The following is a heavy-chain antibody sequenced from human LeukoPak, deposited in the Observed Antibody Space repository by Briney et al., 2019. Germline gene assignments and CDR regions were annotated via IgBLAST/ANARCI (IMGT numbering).Heavy chain of an antibody. D-gene: IGHD4-17*01. CDR2: IKQDGSEK. CDR3: ARDYGDYGQDY. CDR1: GFTFSSYG. Sequence: GGTLRLSCAASGFTFSSYGLSWVRQAPGKGLEWVANIKQDGSEKYYVDSVKGRFTISRDNAKNSLYLQMNSLRAEDTAVYYCARDYGDYGQDYWGQGTLVTVSS. J-gene: IGHJ4*02. V-gene: IGHV3-7*01.